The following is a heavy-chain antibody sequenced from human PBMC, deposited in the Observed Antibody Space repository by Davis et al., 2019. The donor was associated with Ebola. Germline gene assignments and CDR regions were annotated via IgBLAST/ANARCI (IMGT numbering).Heavy chain of an antibody. CDR1: GFTFSDYY. J-gene: IGHJ6*02. CDR3: ARVRWFGELLGYYYGMDV. CDR2: ISSSGSTI. Sequence: PGGSLRLSCAASGFTFSDYYMSWIRQAPGKGLEWVSYISSSGSTIYYADSVKGRFTISRDTAKNSLYLQMNSLRAEDTAVYYCARVRWFGELLGYYYGMDVWGQGTTVTVSS. V-gene: IGHV3-11*04. D-gene: IGHD3-10*01.